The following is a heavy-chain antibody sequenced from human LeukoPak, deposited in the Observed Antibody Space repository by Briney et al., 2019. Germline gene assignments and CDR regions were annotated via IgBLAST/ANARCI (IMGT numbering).Heavy chain of an antibody. CDR3: ASLMVAGAVTTTEPFDY. J-gene: IGHJ4*02. V-gene: IGHV3-7*01. Sequence: EGSLRLSCAASGFTFSSYWTSWVRQAPGKGREWVANIKQEGSEKYYVDSVKGRFTISRDNAKNSLYLQMNSLRAEDTAVYCCASLMVAGAVTTTEPFDYWGQGTLVTVSS. CDR1: GFTFSSYW. D-gene: IGHD4-11*01. CDR2: IKQEGSEK.